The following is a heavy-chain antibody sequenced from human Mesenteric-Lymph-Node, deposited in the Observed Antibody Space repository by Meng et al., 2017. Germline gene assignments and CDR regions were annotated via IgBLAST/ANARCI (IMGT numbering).Heavy chain of an antibody. J-gene: IGHJ4*02. CDR1: GGSISSINW. Sequence: QLQLQESGPGLVTPSETLSLTCAVSGGSISSINWWTWVRQPPGKGLEWIGETSHSGSTNYSPSLKSRVTISLDKSKNQLSLKLNSVTAADTAVYYCASSDYYRSDYWGQGTLVTVSS. CDR3: ASSDYYRSDY. V-gene: IGHV4-4*02. D-gene: IGHD3-22*01. CDR2: TSHSGST.